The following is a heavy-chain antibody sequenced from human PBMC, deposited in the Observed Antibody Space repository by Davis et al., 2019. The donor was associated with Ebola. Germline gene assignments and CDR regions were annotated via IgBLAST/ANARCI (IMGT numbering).Heavy chain of an antibody. Sequence: GESLKISCAASGFTFSSYAMSWVRQAPGKGLEWVANIKQDGSEKYYVDSVKGRFTISRDNAKNSLYLQMNSLRAEDTAVYYCARDGDAYYDILTGWFDPWGQGTLVTVSS. CDR1: GFTFSSYA. CDR3: ARDGDAYYDILTGWFDP. V-gene: IGHV3-7*03. J-gene: IGHJ5*02. D-gene: IGHD3-9*01. CDR2: IKQDGSEK.